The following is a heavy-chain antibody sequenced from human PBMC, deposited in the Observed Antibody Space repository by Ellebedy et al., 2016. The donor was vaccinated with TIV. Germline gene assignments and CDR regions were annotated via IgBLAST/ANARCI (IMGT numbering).Heavy chain of an antibody. CDR3: ARGGETNDIVVVPASSFDY. Sequence: AASVTVSCKASVGTFSSYAISWVRQAPGQGLEWMGGIIPIFGTANYAQKFQGRVTITADESTSTAYMELSSLRSEDTAVYYCARGGETNDIVVVPASSFDYWGQGTLVTVSS. CDR1: VGTFSSYA. CDR2: IIPIFGTA. J-gene: IGHJ4*02. V-gene: IGHV1-69*13. D-gene: IGHD2-2*01.